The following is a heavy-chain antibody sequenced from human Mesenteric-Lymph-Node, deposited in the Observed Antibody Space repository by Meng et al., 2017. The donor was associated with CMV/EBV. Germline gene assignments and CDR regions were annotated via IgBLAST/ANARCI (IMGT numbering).Heavy chain of an antibody. D-gene: IGHD2-15*01. CDR1: YV. V-gene: IGHV1-69*05. CDR3: AREREGIGMGSGVYYYYGMDV. Sequence: YVISWVRQAPGQGLEWMGGIIPIFGTANYAQKFQGRVTITTDESTSTAYMELSSLRSEDTAVYYCAREREGIGMGSGVYYYYGMDVWGQGTTVTVSS. CDR2: IIPIFGTA. J-gene: IGHJ6*02.